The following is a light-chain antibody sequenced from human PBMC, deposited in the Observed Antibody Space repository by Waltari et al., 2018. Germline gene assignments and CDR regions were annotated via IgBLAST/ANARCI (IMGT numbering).Light chain of an antibody. V-gene: IGKV1-39*01. CDR1: EDISRY. CDR2: AAS. J-gene: IGKJ1*01. Sequence: DTQMTQSPSSLSASVGDRVTITCRASEDISRYLNWYLQKPGKAPKLLICAASILQSGVPSRFSGSGSGTDFTLTISSLQPEDFATFYCQQSYSSPRTFGQGTKVEIK. CDR3: QQSYSSPRT.